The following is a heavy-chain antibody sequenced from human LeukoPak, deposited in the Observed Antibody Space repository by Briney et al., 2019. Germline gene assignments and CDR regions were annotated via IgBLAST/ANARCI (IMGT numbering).Heavy chain of an antibody. CDR1: GGSISSYY. V-gene: IGHV4-59*01. J-gene: IGHJ4*02. CDR2: IHYSGST. CDR3: ARDILLYDSSGYGYFDY. D-gene: IGHD3-22*01. Sequence: SETLSLTCTVSGGSISSYYWTWIRQPPGKGLEWIGYIHYSGSTNCIPSLKSRVTMSVDTSKNQFSLKLSSVTAADTAVYYCARDILLYDSSGYGYFDYWGQGTLVTVSS.